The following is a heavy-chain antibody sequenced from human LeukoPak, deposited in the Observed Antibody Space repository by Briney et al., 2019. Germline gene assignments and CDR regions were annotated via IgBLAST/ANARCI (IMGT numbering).Heavy chain of an antibody. J-gene: IGHJ4*02. CDR2: ISHDGKVK. Sequence: GGSLGLSCAASGFSFSTYGMHWVRQAPGKGLEWVAVISHDGKVKYYADSAKGRFTVSRDNSKNTLYLQMNSLRAEDTAVYYCAKEDLTYRSGWYWACWGQGTLVTVSS. CDR1: GFSFSTYG. CDR3: AKEDLTYRSGWYWAC. V-gene: IGHV3-30*18. D-gene: IGHD6-19*01.